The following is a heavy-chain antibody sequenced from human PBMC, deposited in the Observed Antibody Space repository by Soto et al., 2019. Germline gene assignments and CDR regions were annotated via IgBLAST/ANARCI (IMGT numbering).Heavy chain of an antibody. CDR1: GFTFSTYA. D-gene: IGHD2-8*01. CDR2: ISGSGGST. Sequence: GGSLRLSCAASGFTFSTYAMSWVRQAPGKGLEWVSAISGSGGSTYYADSVKGRFTISRDNSKNTLYLQMNSLRAEGTAVYYCAKGSYCTNGICYNYWGQGTLVTV. CDR3: AKGSYCTNGICYNY. V-gene: IGHV3-23*01. J-gene: IGHJ4*02.